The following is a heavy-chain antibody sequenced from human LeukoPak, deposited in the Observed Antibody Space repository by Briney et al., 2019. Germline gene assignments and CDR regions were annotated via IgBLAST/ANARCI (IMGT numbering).Heavy chain of an antibody. CDR3: AREEGRNFGY. V-gene: IGHV6-1*01. Sequence: SQTLSLTCGISGDSVSNNSIAWNWIRQSPSRVLEWLGRTYYRSKWHNEYALSVKSRISIDPDTSKNHFSLQLNSVTPEDTAVYYCAREEGRNFGYWGQGTLITVSS. J-gene: IGHJ4*02. CDR1: GDSVSNNSIA. CDR2: TYYRSKWHN.